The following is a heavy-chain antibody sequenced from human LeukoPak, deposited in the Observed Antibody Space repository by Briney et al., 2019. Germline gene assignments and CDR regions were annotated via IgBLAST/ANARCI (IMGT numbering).Heavy chain of an antibody. J-gene: IGHJ5*02. CDR1: GLTFSMSW. Sequence: GALRLSCVASGLTFSMSWMHWVRQPPGKGLMWVSRISSDGSTTYYADSVRGRFTISRDNAQNTLYLEMKGLRVEDTGVYFCARALTWIESWFDPWGQGTLVTVSS. V-gene: IGHV3-74*01. D-gene: IGHD5-12*01. CDR3: ARALTWIESWFDP. CDR2: ISSDGSTT.